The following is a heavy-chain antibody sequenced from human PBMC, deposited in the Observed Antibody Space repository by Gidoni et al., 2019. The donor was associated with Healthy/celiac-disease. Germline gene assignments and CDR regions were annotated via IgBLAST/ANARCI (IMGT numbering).Heavy chain of an antibody. D-gene: IGHD2-15*01. J-gene: IGHJ4*02. V-gene: IGHV3-23*01. CDR1: GFTFSSYA. CDR2: MSGSGGST. Sequence: EVQLLESVGGLVQPGGSLRLSCAASGFTFSSYAMSWVRQAPGKGMEWVAAMSGSGGSTYYEDSVKGRFTISRDNSKNTLYLQMNSLRAEDTAVYYCAKGEVVTPLAPIDYWGQGTLVTVSS. CDR3: AKGEVVTPLAPIDY.